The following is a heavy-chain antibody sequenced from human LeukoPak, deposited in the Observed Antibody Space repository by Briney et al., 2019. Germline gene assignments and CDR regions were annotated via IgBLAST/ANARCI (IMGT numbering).Heavy chain of an antibody. D-gene: IGHD2-2*01. CDR3: ARGASYCSSTSCRPSSDRIDAFDI. V-gene: IGHV4-34*01. J-gene: IGHJ3*02. CDR1: GGSFSGYY. CDR2: INHSGST. Sequence: SETLSLTCAVYGGSFSGYYWSWIRQPPGKGLEWIGEINHSGSTNYNPSLKSRVTISVDTSKNQFSLKLSSVTAADTAVYYCARGASYCSSTSCRPSSDRIDAFDIWGQGTMVTVSS.